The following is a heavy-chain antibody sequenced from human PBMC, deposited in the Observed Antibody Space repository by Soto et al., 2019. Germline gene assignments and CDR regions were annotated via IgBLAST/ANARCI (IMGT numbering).Heavy chain of an antibody. V-gene: IGHV5-51*01. D-gene: IGHD2-2*01. J-gene: IGHJ6*03. CDR3: AREIVVPAASLSDYYYYYYVDV. Sequence: PGESLKISCKGSGYSFTSYWIGWVRQMPGKGLEWMGIIYPGDSDTRYSPSFQGQVTISADKSISTAYLQWSSLKASDTAMYYCAREIVVPAASLSDYYYYYYVDVWGKGTTVSVSS. CDR1: GYSFTSYW. CDR2: IYPGDSDT.